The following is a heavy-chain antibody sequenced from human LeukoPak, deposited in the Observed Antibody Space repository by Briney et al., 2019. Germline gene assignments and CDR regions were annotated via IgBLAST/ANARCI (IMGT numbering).Heavy chain of an antibody. Sequence: GASVKVSCKASGYTFTSYGISWVRQAPGQGLEWMGWISAYNGNTNYAQKFQGRVTMTRDTSISTAYMELSRLRSDDTAVYYCARESRARSVWFDPWGQGTLVTVSS. CDR1: GYTFTSYG. CDR3: ARESRARSVWFDP. J-gene: IGHJ5*02. D-gene: IGHD3-10*01. CDR2: ISAYNGNT. V-gene: IGHV1-18*01.